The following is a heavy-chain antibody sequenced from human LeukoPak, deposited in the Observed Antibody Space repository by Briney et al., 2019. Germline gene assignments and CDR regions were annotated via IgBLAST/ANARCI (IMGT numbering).Heavy chain of an antibody. V-gene: IGHV3-73*01. CDR3: TTYRSGHY. CDR2: ITTKRSNYAT. Sequence: GGSLRLSCAASGFTFSESDIHWVRPASGKGLEWVGRITTKRSNYATAYTASVKGRFTISRHDSENTAYMQMNSLKTEDTALYYCTTYRSGHYWGQGTLVTVSS. J-gene: IGHJ4*02. D-gene: IGHD6-19*01. CDR1: GFTFSESD.